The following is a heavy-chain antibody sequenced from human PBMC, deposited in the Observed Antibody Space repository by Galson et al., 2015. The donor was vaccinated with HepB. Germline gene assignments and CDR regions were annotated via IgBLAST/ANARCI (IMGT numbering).Heavy chain of an antibody. J-gene: IGHJ4*02. Sequence: SLRLSCAASGFTFSSYSMNWVRQAPGKGLEWVSSISSSSSYIYYADSVKGRFTISRDNAENSLYLQMNSLRAEDTAVYYCARDMGPYSSGWYPVDYWGQGTLVTVPS. CDR2: ISSSSSYI. CDR3: ARDMGPYSSGWYPVDY. D-gene: IGHD6-19*01. CDR1: GFTFSSYS. V-gene: IGHV3-21*01.